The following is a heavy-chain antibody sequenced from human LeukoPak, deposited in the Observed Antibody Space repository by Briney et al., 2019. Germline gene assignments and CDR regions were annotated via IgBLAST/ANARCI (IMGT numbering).Heavy chain of an antibody. CDR1: GGSISGGSISGYH. CDR3: ARGDYYDSSGYFDY. Sequence: SETLSLTCSVSGGSISGGSISGYHWSWIRQPPGKGLELIAYMHYSGTTHYNPSLKSRVSISVDTSRKQISLELTSVTAADTAVYYCARGDYYDSSGYFDYWGQGTLVTVSS. CDR2: MHYSGTT. J-gene: IGHJ4*02. V-gene: IGHV4-61*08. D-gene: IGHD3-22*01.